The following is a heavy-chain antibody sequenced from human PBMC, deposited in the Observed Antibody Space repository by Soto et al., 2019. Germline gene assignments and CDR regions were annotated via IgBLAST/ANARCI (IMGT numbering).Heavy chain of an antibody. CDR2: INHSGST. V-gene: IGHV4-34*01. D-gene: IGHD2-2*01. J-gene: IGHJ6*02. CDR1: GAFFSCSY. Sequence: SAMLFSTCAACGAFFSCSYSCWLRHPGQRVLEWIGEINHSGSTNYNPSLKSRVTITVDTSKNHFSLKLSTVTAADTAVYYCARGQLGPIVVVPAANSYYYYGMDAGGQGTTVT. CDR3: ARGQLGPIVVVPAANSYYYYGMDA.